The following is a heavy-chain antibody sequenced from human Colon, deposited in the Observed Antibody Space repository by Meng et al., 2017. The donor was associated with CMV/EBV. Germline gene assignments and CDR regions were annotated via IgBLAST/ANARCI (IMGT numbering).Heavy chain of an antibody. CDR1: GASITTYY. D-gene: IGHD3-10*01. V-gene: IGHV4-4*07. CDR2: LRPTGSI. Sequence: QGRLQGSGPGLVKPSETLSLTCSVFGASITTYYWAWIRQPAGKGLEFIGHLRPTGSIDYNPSLMSRVTMSVDTSKNQLSLNLKSVTAADTAVYYCVRAAARGVPVDHWGQGMLVTVSS. CDR3: VRAAARGVPVDH. J-gene: IGHJ4*02.